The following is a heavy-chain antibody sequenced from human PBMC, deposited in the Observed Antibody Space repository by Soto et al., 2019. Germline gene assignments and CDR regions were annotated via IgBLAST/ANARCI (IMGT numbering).Heavy chain of an antibody. Sequence: QVQLVQSGAEVTKHGSSVKVSCKASGGTFSSYAISWVRQAPGQGLEWMGGIIPIFGTANYAQKFQGRVTITADESTSTAYMELSSLRSEDTAVYYCARSEFYGSGSDPIDYWGQGTLVTVST. V-gene: IGHV1-69*01. J-gene: IGHJ4*02. CDR2: IIPIFGTA. D-gene: IGHD3-10*01. CDR1: GGTFSSYA. CDR3: ARSEFYGSGSDPIDY.